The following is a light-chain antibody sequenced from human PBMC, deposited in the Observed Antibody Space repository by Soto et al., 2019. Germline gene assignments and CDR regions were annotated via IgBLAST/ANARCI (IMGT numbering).Light chain of an antibody. Sequence: EIVMTQSPAPLSVSPGERATLSCRASQSVSSNLAWYQQKPGQAPRLLIYVASTRATGIPARFSGSGSGTEFTLTISSLQSEDFAVYYCQQYNNWPGTFGQGTKVEIK. J-gene: IGKJ1*01. V-gene: IGKV3-15*01. CDR2: VAS. CDR3: QQYNNWPGT. CDR1: QSVSSN.